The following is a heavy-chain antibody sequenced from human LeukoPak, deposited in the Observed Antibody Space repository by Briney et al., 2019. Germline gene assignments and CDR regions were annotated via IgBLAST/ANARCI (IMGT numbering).Heavy chain of an antibody. Sequence: PGASVKVSCKASGYTFTGYYMHWVRQAPGQGLEWMGWINPNSGGTNYAQKLQGRVTMTRDTSISTAYMELSRLRSDDTAVYYCARDRVAATRRNKGNGIVDWFDPWGQGTLVTVSS. D-gene: IGHD2-15*01. CDR2: INPNSGGT. V-gene: IGHV1-2*02. CDR1: GYTFTGYY. CDR3: ARDRVAATRRNKGNGIVDWFDP. J-gene: IGHJ5*02.